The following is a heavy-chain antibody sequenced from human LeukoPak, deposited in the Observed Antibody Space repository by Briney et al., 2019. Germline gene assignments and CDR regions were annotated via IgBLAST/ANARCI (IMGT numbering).Heavy chain of an antibody. Sequence: KPSETLSLTCTVSGGSISSGSYYWSWIRQPPGKGLEWVGYIFYTGSTNYNPSLKSRVTISVDRSKNQFSLKLRSVTAADTAIYYCARGSSWSFAIWGPGTLVTASS. CDR3: ARGSSWSFAI. J-gene: IGHJ4*02. CDR1: GGSISSGSYY. V-gene: IGHV4-61*01. D-gene: IGHD6-13*01. CDR2: IFYTGST.